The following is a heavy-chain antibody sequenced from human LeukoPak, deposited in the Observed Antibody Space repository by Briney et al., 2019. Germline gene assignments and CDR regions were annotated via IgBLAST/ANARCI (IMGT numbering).Heavy chain of an antibody. CDR2: ISSSSSYI. CDR3: ARARLRHNWFDP. Sequence: GGSLRLSCAASGFTFSSYSMNWVRQAPGKGLEWVSSISSSSSYIYYADSVKGRFTISRDNAKNSLYLQMNSLRAEDTAVYYCARARLRHNWFDPWGQGTLVTVSS. V-gene: IGHV3-21*01. J-gene: IGHJ5*02. CDR1: GFTFSSYS. D-gene: IGHD4-17*01.